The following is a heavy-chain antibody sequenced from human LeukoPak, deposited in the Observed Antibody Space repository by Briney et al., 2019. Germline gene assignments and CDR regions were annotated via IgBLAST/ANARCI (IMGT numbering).Heavy chain of an antibody. CDR3: ARGDCITSTCYLPNWFDP. D-gene: IGHD2-2*01. J-gene: IGHJ5*02. V-gene: IGHV3-21*01. CDR2: ISSGSNYI. Sequence: PGGSLRLSCAASGFTFSSFTMTWVRQAPGKGLEWVSSISSGSNYIYDADAVKGRFTISRDNAKNSLYLQMDSLRAEDTAVYYCARGDCITSTCYLPNWFDPWGQGTLVTVSS. CDR1: GFTFSSFT.